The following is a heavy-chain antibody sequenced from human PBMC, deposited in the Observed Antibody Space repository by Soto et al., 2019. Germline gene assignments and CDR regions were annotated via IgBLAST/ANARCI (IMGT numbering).Heavy chain of an antibody. CDR3: ARGLIRMATAPPGGCWFDP. V-gene: IGHV4-34*01. Sequence: SETLSLTCAVYSGSFNGYYWSWIRQPPGKGLEWIGEINHSGSTNYNPSLKSRVTISLDTSKNQFSLKLSSVTAADTAMYYCARGLIRMATAPPGGCWFDPWGQGTLVTVSS. D-gene: IGHD2-21*02. CDR1: SGSFNGYY. CDR2: INHSGST. J-gene: IGHJ5*02.